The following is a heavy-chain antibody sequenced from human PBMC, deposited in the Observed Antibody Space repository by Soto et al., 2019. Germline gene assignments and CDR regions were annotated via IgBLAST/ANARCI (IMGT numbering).Heavy chain of an antibody. CDR2: ISYDGSNK. Sequence: GGSLRLSCAASGFTFSSYAMHWVRQAPGKGLEWVAVISYDGSNKYYADSVKGRFTISRDNSKNTLYLQMNSLRAEDTALYYCAKSSSLRYFDWSPDFGLDYWGQGTLVTVSS. J-gene: IGHJ4*02. CDR3: AKSSSLRYFDWSPDFGLDY. CDR1: GFTFSSYA. V-gene: IGHV3-30-3*02. D-gene: IGHD3-9*01.